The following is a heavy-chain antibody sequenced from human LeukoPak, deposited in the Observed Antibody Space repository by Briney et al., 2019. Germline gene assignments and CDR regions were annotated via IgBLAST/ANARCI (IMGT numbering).Heavy chain of an antibody. CDR1: GFTFSTYW. CDR2: IKQDGSQK. D-gene: IGHD7-27*01. CDR3: ARGQLTGDDELFDY. Sequence: GGSLRLSCAASGFTFSTYWMNWVRQAPGKGLEWVANIKQDGSQKYYVDSVKGRFTISRDNAKNSLYLQVNSLRAEDTAVYYCARGQLTGDDELFDYWGQGTLVTVSS. V-gene: IGHV3-7*01. J-gene: IGHJ4*02.